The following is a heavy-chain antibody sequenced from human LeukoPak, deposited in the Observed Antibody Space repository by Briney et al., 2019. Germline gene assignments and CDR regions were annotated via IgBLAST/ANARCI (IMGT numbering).Heavy chain of an antibody. Sequence: GGSQRLSCVASGFTFGAYWMHWVRRVPGKGLVWVSGIKTDGTYTNYADYVKGRFTISRDNAKNTLYLQMNSLRAEDTAVYYCAGQLFGTWNYWGQGTQVTVSS. CDR2: IKTDGTYT. CDR1: GFTFGAYW. D-gene: IGHD3-16*01. J-gene: IGHJ4*02. CDR3: AGQLFGTWNY. V-gene: IGHV3-74*01.